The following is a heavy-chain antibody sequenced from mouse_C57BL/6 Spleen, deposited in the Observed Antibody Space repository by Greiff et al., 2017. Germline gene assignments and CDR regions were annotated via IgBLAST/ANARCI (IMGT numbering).Heavy chain of an antibody. D-gene: IGHD2-2*01. J-gene: IGHJ3*01. CDR1: GFNIKDYY. Sequence: EVQLHQSGAELVRPGASVKLSCTASGFNIKDYYMHWVKQRPEQGLEWIGRIDPEDGDTEYASKFQGKATMTADTSSNTAYLQLSSLTSEDTAVYYCTTPMVTTGFAYWGQGTLVTVSA. V-gene: IGHV14-1*01. CDR3: TTPMVTTGFAY. CDR2: IDPEDGDT.